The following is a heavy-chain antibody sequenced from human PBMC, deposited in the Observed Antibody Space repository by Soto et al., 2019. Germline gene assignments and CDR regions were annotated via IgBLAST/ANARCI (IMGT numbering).Heavy chain of an antibody. Sequence: QVQLVQSGAEVKKPGASVKVSCKASGYTFTSYDINWVRQATGQGLEWMGWMKPNSGNTGYAQKFQGRVNMTRNTSITTAYMELSSVRSGDTAGYYCARERSRGWYVDYWGQGTLVTVSS. J-gene: IGHJ4*02. CDR2: MKPNSGNT. D-gene: IGHD6-19*01. CDR3: ARERSRGWYVDY. CDR1: GYTFTSYD. V-gene: IGHV1-8*01.